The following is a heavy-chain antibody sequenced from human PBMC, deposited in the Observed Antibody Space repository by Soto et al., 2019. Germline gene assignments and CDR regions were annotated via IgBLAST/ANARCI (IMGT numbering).Heavy chain of an antibody. Sequence: PGESLKISCAASGFNFGSYWMSWARQAPGKGLEWVSAISGSGGSTYYADSVKGRFTISRDNSKNTLYLQMNSLRAEDTAVYYCAKGRRSWYVPHYYYYGMDVWGQGTTVTVSS. CDR1: GFNFGSYW. D-gene: IGHD6-13*01. J-gene: IGHJ6*02. CDR2: ISGSGGST. CDR3: AKGRRSWYVPHYYYYGMDV. V-gene: IGHV3-23*01.